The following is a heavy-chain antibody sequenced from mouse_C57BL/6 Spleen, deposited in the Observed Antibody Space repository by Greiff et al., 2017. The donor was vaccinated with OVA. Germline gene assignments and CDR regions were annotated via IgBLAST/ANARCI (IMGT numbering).Heavy chain of an antibody. D-gene: IGHD1-1*01. Sequence: VQLQQSGPELVKPGASVKMSCKASGYTFTDYNMHWVKQSHGKSLEWIGYINPNNGGTSYNQKFKGKATLTVNKSSSTAYMELRSLTSEDSAVYYCARDTTVARGYYYAMDYWGQGTSVTVSS. CDR3: ARDTTVARGYYYAMDY. CDR2: INPNNGGT. V-gene: IGHV1-22*01. J-gene: IGHJ4*01. CDR1: GYTFTDYN.